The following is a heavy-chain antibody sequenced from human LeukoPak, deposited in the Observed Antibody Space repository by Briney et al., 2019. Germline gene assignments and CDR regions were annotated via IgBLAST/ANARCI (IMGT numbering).Heavy chain of an antibody. D-gene: IGHD5-12*01. CDR3: ASRPPVSGYVVS. V-gene: IGHV4-39*01. CDR1: GGSISTTSYY. Sequence: SETLSLTCNVSGGSISTTSYYWGWLRQSPGKGLEWIASMYYAGSTYHNPSLKSRVTISIDTSKNQVSMNLTSVTAADTAVYYCASRPPVSGYVVSWGQGTLVTVSS. CDR2: MYYAGST. J-gene: IGHJ4*02.